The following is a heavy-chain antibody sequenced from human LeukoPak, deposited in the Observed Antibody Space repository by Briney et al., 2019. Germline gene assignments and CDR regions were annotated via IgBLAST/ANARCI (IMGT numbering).Heavy chain of an antibody. V-gene: IGHV3-7*01. J-gene: IGHJ5*02. Sequence: GGSLRLSCAASGFTFSSYWMSWVRQAPGKGLEWVANIKQDGSEKYYVDSVKGRFTISRDNAKNSLYLQMSSLRTEDTAVYYCARGQGATVPLVGKNWFDPWGQGTRVIVSS. CDR3: ARGQGATVPLVGKNWFDP. CDR1: GFTFSSYW. CDR2: IKQDGSEK. D-gene: IGHD1-26*01.